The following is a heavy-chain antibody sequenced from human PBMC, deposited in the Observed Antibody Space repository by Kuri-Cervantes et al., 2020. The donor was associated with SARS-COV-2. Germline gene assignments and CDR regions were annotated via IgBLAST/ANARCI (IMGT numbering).Heavy chain of an antibody. Sequence: GGSLRLSCAASGFTFSSYAMSWVRQAPGKGLEWVSAISGSGGSTYYADSVKGRFTTSRDNSKNTLYLQMNSLRAEDTAVYYCAKVYYDFWSGYYNYYYYMDVWGKGTTVTVSS. CDR3: AKVYYDFWSGYYNYYYYMDV. CDR2: ISGSGGST. CDR1: GFTFSSYA. J-gene: IGHJ6*03. D-gene: IGHD3-3*01. V-gene: IGHV3-23*01.